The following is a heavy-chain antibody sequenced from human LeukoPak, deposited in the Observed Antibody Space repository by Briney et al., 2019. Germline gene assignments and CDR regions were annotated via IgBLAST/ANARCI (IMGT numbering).Heavy chain of an antibody. J-gene: IGHJ4*02. CDR1: GGSISSGGYY. V-gene: IGHV4-30-2*01. CDR2: IYHDGST. CDR3: ARDRGGYTYSHDY. Sequence: SQTLSLTCTVSGGSISSGGYYWSWIRQPPGKGLEWIGYIYHDGSTNYNPSLKSRVTISMDKSKNQLSLKLNFVTAADTAVYYCARDRGGYTYSHDYWGQGTLVTVSS. D-gene: IGHD5-18*01.